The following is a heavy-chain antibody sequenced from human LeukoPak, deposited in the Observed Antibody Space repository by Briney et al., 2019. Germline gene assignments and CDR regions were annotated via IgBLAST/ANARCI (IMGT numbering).Heavy chain of an antibody. Sequence: GGSLRLSCAASGFTFDDYAMHWVRQAPGKGLEWVSGISWNSGSIGYADSVKGRFTISRDNAKNSLYLQMNSLGAEDTALYYCAKDNGYSSGHGYFQHWGQGTLVTVSS. CDR2: ISWNSGSI. V-gene: IGHV3-9*01. D-gene: IGHD6-19*01. CDR1: GFTFDDYA. J-gene: IGHJ1*01. CDR3: AKDNGYSSGHGYFQH.